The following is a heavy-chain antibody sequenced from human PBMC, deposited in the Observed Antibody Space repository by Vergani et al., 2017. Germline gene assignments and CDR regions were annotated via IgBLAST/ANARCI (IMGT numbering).Heavy chain of an antibody. CDR3: ARSPYYDSSGYYRASFDY. CDR2: IYPGDSDT. D-gene: IGHD3-22*01. V-gene: IGHV5-51*01. CDR1: GYSFTSYW. Sequence: EVQLVQSGAEVKKPGESLTISCKGSGYSFTSYWIGWVRQMPGKGLEWMGIIYPGDSDTRYSPSFQGQVTISADKSISTAYLQWSSLKASDTAMYYCARSPYYDSSGYYRASFDYWGQGTLVTVSS. J-gene: IGHJ4*02.